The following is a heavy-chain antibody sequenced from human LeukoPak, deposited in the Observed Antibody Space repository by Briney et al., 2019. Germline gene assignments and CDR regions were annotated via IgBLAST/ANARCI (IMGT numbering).Heavy chain of an antibody. CDR2: IGSSGGST. J-gene: IGHJ3*01. V-gene: IGHV3-23*01. D-gene: IGHD5-24*01. CDR1: GFTFSTYS. Sequence: GESLKISCAASGFTFSTYSMNWVRQAPGKGLEWVSLIGSSGGSTYYADSVKGRFTISRDNSNHTLSLQMNSLRVEDTAIYYCVKDIQLSTWGLGTMVTVSS. CDR3: VKDIQLST.